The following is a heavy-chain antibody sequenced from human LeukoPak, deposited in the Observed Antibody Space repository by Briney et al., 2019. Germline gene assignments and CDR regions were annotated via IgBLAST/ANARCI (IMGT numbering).Heavy chain of an antibody. CDR2: IRYDGSNK. J-gene: IGHJ3*02. CDR1: GFTFSTYG. CDR3: AKDGKRYNILTGYKAGRDAFDI. Sequence: PGGSLRLSCAASGFTFSTYGMHWVRQAPGKGLEWVAFIRYDGSNKYYADSVKGRFTISRDNSKNTLYLQMNSLRTEDTAVYYCAKDGKRYNILTGYKAGRDAFDIWGQGTMVTVSS. D-gene: IGHD3-9*01. V-gene: IGHV3-30*02.